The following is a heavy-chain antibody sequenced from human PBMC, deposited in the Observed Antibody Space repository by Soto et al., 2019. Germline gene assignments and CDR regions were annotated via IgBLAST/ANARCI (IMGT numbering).Heavy chain of an antibody. CDR3: ARTQTGTYGMDV. CDR2: ISSSSSYI. Sequence: PGGSLRLSCAASGFTFSSYSMNWVRQAPGKGLEWVSSISSSSSYIYYADSVKGRFTISRDNAKNSLYLQMNSLRAEDTAVYYCARTQTGTYGMDVWGQGTTVTVSS. J-gene: IGHJ6*02. D-gene: IGHD1-1*01. V-gene: IGHV3-21*01. CDR1: GFTFSSYS.